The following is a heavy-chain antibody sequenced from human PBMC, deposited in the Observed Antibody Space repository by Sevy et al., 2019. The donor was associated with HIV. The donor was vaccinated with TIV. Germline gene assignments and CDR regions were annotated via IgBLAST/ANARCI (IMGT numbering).Heavy chain of an antibody. D-gene: IGHD4-17*01. V-gene: IGHV3-33*01. CDR2: IWYDGSNK. CDR1: GLTFSSYG. CDR3: ARVLSDYRSYYYYFAMDV. Sequence: GGSLRLSCAASGLTFSSYGMHWVRQAPGKGLEWVAVIWYDGSNKYYADSVKGRFTISGDNSKNTMYLEMNSLRVEDTAVYYCARVLSDYRSYYYYFAMDVWGQGTTVTVPS. J-gene: IGHJ6*02.